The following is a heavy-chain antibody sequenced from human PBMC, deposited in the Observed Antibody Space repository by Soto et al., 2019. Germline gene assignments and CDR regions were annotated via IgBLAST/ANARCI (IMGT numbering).Heavy chain of an antibody. Sequence: SVKVSCKASGGTFSSYAISWVRQAPGQGLEWMGGIIPIFGTANYAQKFQGRVTITADESTSTAYMELSSLRSEDTAVYYCARAGYYYDSSGSYAFDIWGQGTMVTVSS. CDR1: GGTFSSYA. D-gene: IGHD3-22*01. V-gene: IGHV1-69*13. J-gene: IGHJ3*02. CDR2: IIPIFGTA. CDR3: ARAGYYYDSSGSYAFDI.